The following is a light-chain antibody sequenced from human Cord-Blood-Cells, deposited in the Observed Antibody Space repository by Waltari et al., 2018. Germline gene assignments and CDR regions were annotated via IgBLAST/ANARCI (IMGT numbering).Light chain of an antibody. Sequence: DIVMTQSPDSLAVSLGERRTINCKSSQNVLYSSNNKNYLAWYQQEPGQPPKLLIYWASTRESGVPDRCSGSGSGTDFTLTISSLQAEDVAVYYCQQYYSTPRTFGQGTKVEIK. CDR2: WAS. J-gene: IGKJ1*01. V-gene: IGKV4-1*01. CDR1: QNVLYSSNNKNY. CDR3: QQYYSTPRT.